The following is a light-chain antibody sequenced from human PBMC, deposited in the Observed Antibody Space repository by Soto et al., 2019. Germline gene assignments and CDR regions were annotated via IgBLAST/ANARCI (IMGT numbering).Light chain of an antibody. CDR3: QQAYSFPIT. Sequence: DIQMTQSPSTLSASVGDRVTITCRASQSISSWLAWYQQKLGRAPRLLIYDASSLESGVPSRFSGSGYGTEFTLTISSLQPDDFATYYCQQAYSFPITFGQGTRLEIK. CDR1: QSISSW. V-gene: IGKV1-5*01. CDR2: DAS. J-gene: IGKJ5*01.